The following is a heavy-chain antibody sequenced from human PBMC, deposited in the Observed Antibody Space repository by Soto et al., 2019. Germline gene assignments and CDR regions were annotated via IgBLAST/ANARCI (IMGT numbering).Heavy chain of an antibody. CDR2: VYHTGDT. V-gene: IGHV4-4*02. D-gene: IGHD2-21*02. CDR3: AREIVTAGGNNYFDP. Sequence: SETLSLTCGVSGGTVASSHWWSWVRQSPGRGLEWIGNVYHTGDTNFNPSLQSRVTFSVDKSNNQFSLRLTSVTAADTAVYFCAREIVTAGGNNYFDPWGPGTLVTVSS. J-gene: IGHJ5*02. CDR1: GGTVASSHW.